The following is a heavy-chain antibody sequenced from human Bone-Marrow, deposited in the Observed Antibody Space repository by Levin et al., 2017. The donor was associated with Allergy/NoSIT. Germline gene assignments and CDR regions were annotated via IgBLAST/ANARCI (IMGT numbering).Heavy chain of an antibody. CDR2: FNPNSGGA. D-gene: IGHD3-22*01. Sequence: ASVKVSCKASGYTFTGYHIHWARQAPGQGLEWMGWFNPNSGGADYAQKFQGRVTMSRDTSFSTAYMELNWLRSDDTAVYYCVRVYYYDGSGYYYEDSWGQGTLVTVSS. CDR3: VRVYYYDGSGYYYEDS. CDR1: GYTFTGYH. J-gene: IGHJ5*01. V-gene: IGHV1-2*02.